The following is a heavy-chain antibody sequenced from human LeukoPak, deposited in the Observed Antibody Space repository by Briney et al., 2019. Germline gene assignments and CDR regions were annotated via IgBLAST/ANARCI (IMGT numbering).Heavy chain of an antibody. Sequence: PSETLSLTCTVSGGSINSYYWSWLRHPAGKSMEWVGRIYSSGGTTSNPTLESRVTMSVDTSKSQFSLELSSVTAADTALYYCARDPSSGWAGAFDIWGQGTMVTVSS. CDR3: ARDPSSGWAGAFDI. CDR1: GGSINSYY. CDR2: IYSSGGT. D-gene: IGHD6-19*01. V-gene: IGHV4-4*07. J-gene: IGHJ3*02.